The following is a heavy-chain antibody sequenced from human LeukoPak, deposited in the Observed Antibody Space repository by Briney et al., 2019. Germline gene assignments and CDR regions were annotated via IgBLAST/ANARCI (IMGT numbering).Heavy chain of an antibody. CDR2: INPAGSET. CDR3: ARFGYVAAVDV. J-gene: IGHJ4*02. D-gene: IGHD2-15*01. CDR1: GFSFSAYW. V-gene: IGHV3-7*01. Sequence: QAGGSLRLSCAASGFSFSAYWMTWVRQAPGTGLEWVANINPAGSETYYMDPVKGRFSISRDNAKNLVYLQMNSLRAEDTAVYHCARFGYVAAVDVWGQGTPVTVSS.